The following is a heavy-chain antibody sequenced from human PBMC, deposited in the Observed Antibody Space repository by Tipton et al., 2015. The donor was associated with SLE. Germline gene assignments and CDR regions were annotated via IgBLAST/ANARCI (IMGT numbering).Heavy chain of an antibody. J-gene: IGHJ3*02. D-gene: IGHD1-26*01. CDR2: IYYSGTT. CDR3: ARTLGAIAHTVYDAFDI. Sequence: GLVKPSETLSLKCAVSGYSISAGYYWGWVRQPPGKGLEWIGAIYYSGTTFYNPSFKSRVTISVDTSKNKFSLKLTSVTAADTAVYYCARTLGAIAHTVYDAFDIWGQGKMVTVSS. V-gene: IGHV4-38-2*01. CDR1: GYSISAGYY.